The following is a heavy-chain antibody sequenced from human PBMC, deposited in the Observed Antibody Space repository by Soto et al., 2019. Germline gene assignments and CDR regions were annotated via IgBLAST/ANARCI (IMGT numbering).Heavy chain of an antibody. CDR3: ARIGYCSSTSCLY. CDR2: ISSSSSTI. CDR1: GFTFSSYS. Sequence: GGSLRLSCAASGFTFSSYSMNWVRQAPGKGLEWVSYISSSSSTIYYADSVKGRFTISRDNAKNSLYLQMNSLRAEDTAVYYCARIGYCSSTSCLYWGQGTLVTVSS. D-gene: IGHD2-2*01. V-gene: IGHV3-48*01. J-gene: IGHJ4*02.